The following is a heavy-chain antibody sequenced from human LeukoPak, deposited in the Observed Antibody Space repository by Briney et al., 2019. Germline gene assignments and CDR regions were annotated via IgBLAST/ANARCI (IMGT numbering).Heavy chain of an antibody. Sequence: SVKVSCKASGGTFSSYAISWVRQAPGQGLEWMGGIIPIFGTATYAQKFQGRVTITTDESTSTAYMELSSLRSEDTAVYYCARVPLRGYYDSSGYYFDYWGQGTLVTVSS. D-gene: IGHD3-22*01. CDR3: ARVPLRGYYDSSGYYFDY. V-gene: IGHV1-69*05. J-gene: IGHJ4*02. CDR2: IIPIFGTA. CDR1: GGTFSSYA.